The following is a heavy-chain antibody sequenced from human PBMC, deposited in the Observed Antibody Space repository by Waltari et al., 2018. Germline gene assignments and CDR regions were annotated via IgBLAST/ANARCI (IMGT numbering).Heavy chain of an antibody. J-gene: IGHJ3*02. CDR2: ISYDGNNK. CDR1: GFTFSSYG. Sequence: QVQLVESGGGVVQPGRSLRLSCAASGFTFSSYGMHWVRQAPGKGLEWVAVISYDGNNKYSADSVKGRFTISRDNSKNTLYLQMNSLRAEDTAVYYCAKGPLDYSGAFDIWGQGTMVTVSS. V-gene: IGHV3-30*18. D-gene: IGHD3-10*01. CDR3: AKGPLDYSGAFDI.